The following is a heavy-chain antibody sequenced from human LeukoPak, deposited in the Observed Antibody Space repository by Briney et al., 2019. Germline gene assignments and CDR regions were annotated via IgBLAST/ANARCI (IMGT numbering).Heavy chain of an antibody. D-gene: IGHD3-3*01. CDR3: AREGPAVLSQTYYYYYMDV. V-gene: IGHV3-11*04. J-gene: IGHJ6*03. Sequence: PGGSLRLSCAASGFTFSDYYMSWIRQAPGKGLEWVSYISSSGSTIYYADSVKGRFTISRDNSKNTLYLQMNSLRAEDTAVYYCAREGPAVLSQTYYYYYMDVWGKGTTVTVSS. CDR1: GFTFSDYY. CDR2: ISSSGSTI.